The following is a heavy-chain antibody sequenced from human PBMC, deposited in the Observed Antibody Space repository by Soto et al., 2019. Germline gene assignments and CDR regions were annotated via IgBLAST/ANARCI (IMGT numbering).Heavy chain of an antibody. CDR1: GASIRYYY. CDR3: SSITIFGGNFSF. D-gene: IGHD3-3*01. CDR2: ISHTVTT. V-gene: IGHV4-59*01. Sequence: LSLTCAVSGASIRYYYWSWIRQHPGKGLEWIGYISHTVTTNYNPSLKSRVIMSVDTSKKQFSLNLTSVTAADTAVYYCSSITIFGGNFSFWGRGTLVTVSS. J-gene: IGHJ4*02.